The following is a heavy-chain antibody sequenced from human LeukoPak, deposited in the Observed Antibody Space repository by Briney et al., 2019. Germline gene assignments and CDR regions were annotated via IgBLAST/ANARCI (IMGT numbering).Heavy chain of an antibody. CDR2: ISYDGGNK. D-gene: IGHD3-22*01. CDR1: GITFGRHG. V-gene: IGHV3-30*03. J-gene: IGHJ4*02. CDR3: ETTSGYYESDATTDY. Sequence: GGSLRLSCAASGITFGRHGMHWVRQAPRKEPEWVALISYDGGNKNYEDSVKGRFTISRDNSRNTLYLQMHSLRSEDTAIYYCETTSGYYESDATTDYWGQGTLVTVSS.